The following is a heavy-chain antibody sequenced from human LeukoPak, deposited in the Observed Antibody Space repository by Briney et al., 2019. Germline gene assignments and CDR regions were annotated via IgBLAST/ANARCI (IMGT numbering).Heavy chain of an antibody. CDR1: GGSISSYY. CDR3: ARAYSGSYSYFDH. CDR2: IYYSGST. Sequence: SETLSLTCSVSGGSISSYYWSWVRQPPGKGPEWIGDIYYSGSTNYNPSLKSRVTISVDTSKNQFFLILSSVTAADTAVYYCARAYSGSYSYFDHWGQGTLVTVSS. V-gene: IGHV4-59*01. D-gene: IGHD1-26*01. J-gene: IGHJ4*02.